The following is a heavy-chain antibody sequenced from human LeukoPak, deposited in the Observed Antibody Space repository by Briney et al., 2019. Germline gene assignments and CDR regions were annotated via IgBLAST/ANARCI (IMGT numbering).Heavy chain of an antibody. CDR1: GYRFTSYW. J-gene: IGHJ5*02. CDR2: IYPGDSDT. Sequence: GAALQISCQGSGYRFTSYWIGWVRQMPGKGLEWMGIIYPGDSDTRYSPSFQGQVTISADKSISTAYLQWSSLKASDTAMYYCARHPQHYYDSSGPFWWFDPWGQGTLVTVSS. V-gene: IGHV5-51*01. CDR3: ARHPQHYYDSSGPFWWFDP. D-gene: IGHD3-22*01.